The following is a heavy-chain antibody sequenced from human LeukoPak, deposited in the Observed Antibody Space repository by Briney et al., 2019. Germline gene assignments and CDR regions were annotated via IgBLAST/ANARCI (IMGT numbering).Heavy chain of an antibody. V-gene: IGHV3-23*01. Sequence: PGGSLRLSCAASGFTFSSYAMSWVRQAPGKGLEWVSAISGSGGSTYYADSVKGRFTISRDNSKSTLYLQMNSLRAEDTAVYYCAKGSIVGATLYYYYMDVWGKGTTVTVSS. D-gene: IGHD1-26*01. CDR2: ISGSGGST. CDR1: GFTFSSYA. CDR3: AKGSIVGATLYYYYMDV. J-gene: IGHJ6*03.